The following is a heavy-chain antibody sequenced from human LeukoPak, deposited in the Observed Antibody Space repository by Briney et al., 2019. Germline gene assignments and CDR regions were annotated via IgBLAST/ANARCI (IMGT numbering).Heavy chain of an antibody. J-gene: IGHJ3*01. CDR1: GFTFSSYG. CDR2: TRSDGSKE. Sequence: GGSLRLSCAASGFTFSSYGMHWVRQAPGKGLEWVAYTRSDGSKEYHADSVKGRFIISRDNSQKILYLQMNSLRAEDTAMYYCAKEAGLFDVWGQGTMVTVSP. CDR3: AKEAGLFDV. V-gene: IGHV3-30*02.